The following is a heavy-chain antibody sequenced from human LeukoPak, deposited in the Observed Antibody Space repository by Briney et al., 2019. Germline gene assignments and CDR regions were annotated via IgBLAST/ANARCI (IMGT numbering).Heavy chain of an antibody. CDR2: ISAYNGNT. CDR3: ASRIQLWFTDY. Sequence: ASVKVSCNASGYTFTSYGTSWGRRAPGQGLEGRGWISAYNGNTNYAQKLQRRVAMTTATSTSTASMELRSRTSGDTTAYYCASRIQLWFTDYCGQGTLVTVSS. V-gene: IGHV1-18*04. CDR1: GYTFTSYG. J-gene: IGHJ4*02. D-gene: IGHD5-18*01.